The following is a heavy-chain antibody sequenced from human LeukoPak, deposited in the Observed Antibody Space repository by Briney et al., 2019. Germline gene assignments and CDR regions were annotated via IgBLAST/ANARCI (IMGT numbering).Heavy chain of an antibody. CDR2: IYYSGST. V-gene: IGHV4-59*08. D-gene: IGHD3-22*01. J-gene: IGHJ4*02. Sequence: PSETLSLTCTVPGGSISSYYWSWIRQPPGKGLEWIGYIYYSGSTNYNPSIKSRVSISVDTSKNQFSLKLSSVTAADTAVYYCARQPASGDSSGYYCRENYFDYWGQGTLVTVSS. CDR1: GGSISSYY. CDR3: ARQPASGDSSGYYCRENYFDY.